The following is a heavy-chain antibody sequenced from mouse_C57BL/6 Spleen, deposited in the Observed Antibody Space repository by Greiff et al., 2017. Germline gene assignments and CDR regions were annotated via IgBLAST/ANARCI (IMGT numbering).Heavy chain of an antibody. D-gene: IGHD1-1*01. J-gene: IGHJ2*01. CDR2: ISYDGSN. CDR3: ARDGSSPVDY. Sequence: DVKLVESGPGLVKPSQSLSLTCSVTGYSITSGYYWKWIRQFPGNKLEWMGYISYDGSNNYNPTLKNRISITRDTSKNQFFLKLNSVTTEDTATYYCARDGSSPVDYRGQGTTLTVSS. V-gene: IGHV3-6*01. CDR1: GYSITSGYY.